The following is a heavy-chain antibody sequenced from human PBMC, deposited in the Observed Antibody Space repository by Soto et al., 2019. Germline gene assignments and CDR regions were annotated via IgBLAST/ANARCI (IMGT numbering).Heavy chain of an antibody. CDR3: AREGWPLLQTGMDV. V-gene: IGHV3-48*02. CDR2: ISSSDRTI. D-gene: IGHD2-15*01. Sequence: PGGSLRLSCAASGFTFRSYSINWVRQAPWKGLEWVSYISSSDRTINYADSVKGRFIISRDNAKNSLYLQMHSLRDEDTAVYYCAREGWPLLQTGMDVWGQGTTVPVSS. CDR1: GFTFRSYS. J-gene: IGHJ6*02.